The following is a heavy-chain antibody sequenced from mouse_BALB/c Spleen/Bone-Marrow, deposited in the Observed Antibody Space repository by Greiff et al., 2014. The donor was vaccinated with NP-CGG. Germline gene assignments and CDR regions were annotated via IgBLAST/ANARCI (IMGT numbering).Heavy chain of an antibody. Sequence: EVKVEESGGGLVQPGGSRKLSCAASGFTLSSFGMHWVRQAPEKGLEWVAYISSGSSTVYYADKVMGRFTISRDNPKNTLFLQMTSLRSEDTAMYYCARSGSSSGYFDYWGQGTTLTVSS. CDR1: GFTLSSFG. D-gene: IGHD1-1*01. CDR2: ISSGSSTV. J-gene: IGHJ2*01. V-gene: IGHV5-17*02. CDR3: ARSGSSSGYFDY.